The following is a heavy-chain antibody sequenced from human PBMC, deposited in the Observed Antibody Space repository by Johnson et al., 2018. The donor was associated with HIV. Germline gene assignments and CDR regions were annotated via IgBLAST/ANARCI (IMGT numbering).Heavy chain of an antibody. CDR1: GFTFSSYC. Sequence: VQLVESGGGVVQPGRSLRLSCAASGFTFSSYCLHWVRQAPGKGLEWVAVISYDGSTEYFADSVKGSFTISRDNSTNTLYLQMNSLSSEDTAVYYCARERRLSLYYYDSSGYYRPDAFDIWCQGTMVTVSS. CDR2: ISYDGSTE. J-gene: IGHJ3*02. D-gene: IGHD3-22*01. V-gene: IGHV3-30*03. CDR3: ARERRLSLYYYDSSGYYRPDAFDI.